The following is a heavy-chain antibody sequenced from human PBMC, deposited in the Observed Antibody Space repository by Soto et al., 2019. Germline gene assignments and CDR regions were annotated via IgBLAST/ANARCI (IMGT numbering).Heavy chain of an antibody. D-gene: IGHD3-10*01. V-gene: IGHV4-59*01. J-gene: IGHJ4*02. CDR2: IYYSGST. Sequence: QVQLQESGPGLVKPSETLSLTCNVSGASISNYFWNWIRQSPGKGLEWIGYIYYSGSTYYNPSLKSRVTISVDTSKRQFSLKLSSVTAADTAVYYCASSGSSGQGEHWAQGTMVTVSS. CDR1: GASISNYF. CDR3: ASSGSSGQGEH.